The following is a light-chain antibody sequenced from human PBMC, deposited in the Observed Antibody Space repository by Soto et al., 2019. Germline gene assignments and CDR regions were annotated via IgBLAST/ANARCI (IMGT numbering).Light chain of an antibody. Sequence: DIQMTQSPSSLSASVGDRVTITCRASQSISNYLNWYQQKPGKAPKLLIYAASSLQSGVPSRFSGSESRTDFTLTIRSLQPEDFATYSCQQSYSTPTFGQGTKLEIK. CDR2: AAS. CDR3: QQSYSTPT. V-gene: IGKV1-39*01. J-gene: IGKJ2*01. CDR1: QSISNY.